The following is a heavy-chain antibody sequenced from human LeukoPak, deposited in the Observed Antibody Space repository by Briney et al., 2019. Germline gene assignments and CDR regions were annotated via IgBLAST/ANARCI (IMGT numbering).Heavy chain of an antibody. CDR3: ARADSNYYFDY. J-gene: IGHJ4*02. Sequence: ASETLSLTCTVSGGSISSYYWSWIQQPAGKGLEWIGRIYTSGSTNYNPSLKSRVTISVDKSKNQFSLKLSSVTAADTAVYYCARADSNYYFDYWGQGTLVTVSS. CDR2: IYTSGST. V-gene: IGHV4-4*07. CDR1: GGSISSYY. D-gene: IGHD4-11*01.